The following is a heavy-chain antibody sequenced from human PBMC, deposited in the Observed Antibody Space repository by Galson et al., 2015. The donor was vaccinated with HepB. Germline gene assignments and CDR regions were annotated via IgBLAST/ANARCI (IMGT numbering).Heavy chain of an antibody. D-gene: IGHD3-22*01. V-gene: IGHV1-46*04. Sequence: SVKVSCKASGYTFTSYYMHWVRQAPGQGLEWMGIINPSGGSTSYAQKLQGRVTMTRDTSTSTVYMELSSLRSEDTAVYYCARERGGGSDYDSSGPGPYYGMDVWGQGTTVTVSS. CDR2: INPSGGST. J-gene: IGHJ6*02. CDR1: GYTFTSYY. CDR3: ARERGGGSDYDSSGPGPYYGMDV.